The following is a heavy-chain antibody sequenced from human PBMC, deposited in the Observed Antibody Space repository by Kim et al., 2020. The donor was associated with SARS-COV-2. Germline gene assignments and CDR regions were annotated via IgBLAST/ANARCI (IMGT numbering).Heavy chain of an antibody. D-gene: IGHD3-22*01. CDR3: ARGGRYYDSSGYPRGVVDY. V-gene: IGHV4-61*01. J-gene: IGHJ4*02. CDR2: IYYSGST. Sequence: SETLSLTCTVSGGSVSSGSYYWSWIRQPPGKGLEWIGYIYYSGSTNYNPSLKSRVTISVDTSKNQFSLKLSSVTAADTAVYYCARGGRYYDSSGYPRGVVDYWGQGTLVTVSS. CDR1: GGSVSSGSYY.